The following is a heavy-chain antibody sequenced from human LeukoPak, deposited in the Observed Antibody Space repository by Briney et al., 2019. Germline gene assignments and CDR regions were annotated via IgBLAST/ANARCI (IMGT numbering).Heavy chain of an antibody. CDR2: IYSGGST. CDR3: ARERPGMDYMDV. CDR1: GFTVSINY. J-gene: IGHJ6*03. Sequence: PGGSLRLSCAASGFTVSINYMSWVRQAPGKGLEWVSVIYSGGSTYYADSVKGRFTISRDNSKNTLYLQMNSLRAEDTAVYYCARERPGMDYMDVWGKGTTVTVSS. V-gene: IGHV3-53*01.